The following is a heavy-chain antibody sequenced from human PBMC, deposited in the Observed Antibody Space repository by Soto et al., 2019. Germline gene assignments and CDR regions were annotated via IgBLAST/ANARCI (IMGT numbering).Heavy chain of an antibody. CDR1: GYTFTSYD. J-gene: IGHJ5*02. D-gene: IGHD2-15*01. CDR3: ARGFRVAATRWWFDP. V-gene: IGHV1-18*01. CDR2: ISTYNGNT. Sequence: ASVKVSCKASGYTFTSYDISWVRQAPGQGLEWMGWISTYNGNTNYAQKLQGRITMTTDTSTSTAYMELRSLRSDDTAVYYCARGFRVAATRWWFDPWGQGTLVTVSS.